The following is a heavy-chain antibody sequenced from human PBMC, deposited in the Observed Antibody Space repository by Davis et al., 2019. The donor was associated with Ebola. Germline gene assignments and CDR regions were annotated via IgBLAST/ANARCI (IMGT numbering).Heavy chain of an antibody. D-gene: IGHD3-10*01. CDR3: ARDGVKNWFDP. J-gene: IGHJ5*02. Sequence: HTGGSLRLSCAASGFTFSTYWMHWVRQAPEKGLAWVSRITGDGSSTDYADSVKGRFTISRDNSKNSLYLQMNSLRAEDTAVYYCARDGVKNWFDPWGQGTLVTVSS. CDR2: ITGDGSST. CDR1: GFTFSTYW. V-gene: IGHV3-74*01.